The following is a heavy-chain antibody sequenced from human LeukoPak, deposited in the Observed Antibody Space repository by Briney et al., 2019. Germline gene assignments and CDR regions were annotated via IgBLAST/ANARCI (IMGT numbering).Heavy chain of an antibody. CDR2: INHSGST. Sequence: PSETLSLTCAVYGGSFSGYYWSWIRQPPGKGLEWIRKINHSGSTNYNPSLKSRVTISVDTSKNQFSLKLSSVTAADTAVYYCARHRGYCSSTSCYSYYYMDVWGKGTTVTISS. CDR3: ARHRGYCSSTSCYSYYYMDV. V-gene: IGHV4-34*01. CDR1: GGSFSGYY. J-gene: IGHJ6*03. D-gene: IGHD2-2*01.